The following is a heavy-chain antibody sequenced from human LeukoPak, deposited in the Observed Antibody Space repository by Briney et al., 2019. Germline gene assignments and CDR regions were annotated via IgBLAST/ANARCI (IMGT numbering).Heavy chain of an antibody. CDR1: GFTFSSYA. J-gene: IGHJ4*02. CDR2: ISGSGGST. Sequence: PGGSLRLSCAASGFTFSSYAMSWVRQAPGKGPEWVSAISGSGGSTYYADSVKGRFTISRDNSKNTLYLQMNSLRAEDTAVYYCAKARGVAGTFFDYWGQGTLVTVSS. CDR3: AKARGVAGTFFDY. V-gene: IGHV3-23*01. D-gene: IGHD6-19*01.